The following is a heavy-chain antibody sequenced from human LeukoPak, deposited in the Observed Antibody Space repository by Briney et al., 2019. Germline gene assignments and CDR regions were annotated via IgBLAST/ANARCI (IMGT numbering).Heavy chain of an antibody. J-gene: IGHJ4*02. CDR1: GYTFTSYY. D-gene: IGHD2-15*01. CDR2: INPSGGST. Sequence: ASVKVSCKASGYTFTSYYMHWVRQAPGQGLEWMGIINPSGGSTSYAQKFQGRVTMTTDTSTSTAYMELRSLRSDDTAVYYCAKSKGVVAATPFDYWGQGTLVTVSS. V-gene: IGHV1-46*01. CDR3: AKSKGVVAATPFDY.